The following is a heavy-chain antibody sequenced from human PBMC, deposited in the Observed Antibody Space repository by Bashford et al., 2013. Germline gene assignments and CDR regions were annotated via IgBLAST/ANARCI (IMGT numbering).Heavy chain of an antibody. Sequence: VRQAPGKGLEWVSSIDYGSRYIFYADSVKGRFTISRDNAKNSLYLQMNSLRAEDTALYYCARGLPSSLGKNQGAGWGQGT. CDR3: ARGLPSSLGKNQGAG. J-gene: IGHJ3*01. V-gene: IGHV3-21*01. CDR2: IDYGSRYI. D-gene: IGHD2-15*01.